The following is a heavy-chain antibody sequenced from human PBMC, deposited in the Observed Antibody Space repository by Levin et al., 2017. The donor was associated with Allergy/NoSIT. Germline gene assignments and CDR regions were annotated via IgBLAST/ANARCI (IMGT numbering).Heavy chain of an antibody. J-gene: IGHJ4*02. CDR3: ARDLGY. Sequence: GGSLRLSCAASGFTFSSYAMHWVRQAPGKGLEWVAVISYDGSNKYYADSVKGRFTISRDNSKNTLYLQMNSLRAEDTAVYYCARDLGYWGQGTLVTVSS. D-gene: IGHD3-10*01. CDR1: GFTFSSYA. V-gene: IGHV3-30*04. CDR2: ISYDGSNK.